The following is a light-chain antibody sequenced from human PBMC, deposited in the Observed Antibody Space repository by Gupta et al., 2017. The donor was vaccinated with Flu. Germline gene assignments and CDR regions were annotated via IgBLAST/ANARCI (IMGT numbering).Light chain of an antibody. V-gene: IGKV3-15*01. CDR3: QQYKNWRT. Sequence: STGERATLSCRASQSVSSNLAWYQQKPGQAPRLLIYDASTRATGIPARFSGSGSGTEFTLTISSLQSEDFAVYYCQQYKNWRTFGQGTKVEIK. CDR2: DAS. CDR1: QSVSSN. J-gene: IGKJ1*01.